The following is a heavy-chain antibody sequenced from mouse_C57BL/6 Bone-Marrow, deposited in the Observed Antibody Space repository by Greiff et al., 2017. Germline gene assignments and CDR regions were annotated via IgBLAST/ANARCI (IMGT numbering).Heavy chain of an antibody. Sequence: EVKLVESGGGLVKPGGSLKLSCAASGFTFSSYAMSWVRQTPEKRLEWVATISDGGSYTYYPDNVKGRFTISRDNAKNNLYLQMSNLKSEDTAIYYCARVLVLAGGYYAMDYGGQGTSVTVSS. CDR2: ISDGGSYT. J-gene: IGHJ4*01. CDR3: ARVLVLAGGYYAMDY. D-gene: IGHD1-1*02. CDR1: GFTFSSYA. V-gene: IGHV5-4*03.